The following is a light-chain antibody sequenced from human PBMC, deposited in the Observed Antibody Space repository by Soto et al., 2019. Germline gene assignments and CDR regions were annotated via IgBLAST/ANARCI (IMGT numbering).Light chain of an antibody. V-gene: IGKV1-39*01. Sequence: DIQMTQSPSSLSASVGDRCSITCRASQTIDKYLNWYQEKPGKAPKLLIYTTSTLQSEVPSRFSGSGSETDFTLTISSLQPEDFATYYCQQSYSTPLTFGGGTKVDI. CDR1: QTIDKY. CDR2: TTS. J-gene: IGKJ4*01. CDR3: QQSYSTPLT.